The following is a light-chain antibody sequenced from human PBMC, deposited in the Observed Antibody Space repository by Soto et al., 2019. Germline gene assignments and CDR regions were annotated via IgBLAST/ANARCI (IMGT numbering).Light chain of an antibody. CDR2: DAS. CDR3: QHRYNWPLT. J-gene: IGKJ4*01. V-gene: IGKV3-11*01. Sequence: EIVLTQSPATLSLSPGERATLSCRASQSVSTSFAWYVQKPGQAPRLLIYDASNRATGIPARFSGSGSGTDFTLTISSLEAEDFAVYYCQHRYNWPLTFGGGTKVEIK. CDR1: QSVSTS.